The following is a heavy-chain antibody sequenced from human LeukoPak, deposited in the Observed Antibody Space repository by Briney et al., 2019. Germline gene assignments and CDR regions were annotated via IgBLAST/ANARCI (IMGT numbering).Heavy chain of an antibody. J-gene: IGHJ4*02. CDR1: GGSISGYY. CDR3: ARVTAAGGGFDY. V-gene: IGHV4-59*01. D-gene: IGHD6-13*01. CDR2: IYFSGST. Sequence: SETLSLTSTVSGGSISGYYWSWIRQPPGQGLECIGHIYFSGSTNYNPSLKSRATISVDTSKNQFSLRLSSVTAADTAVYYCARVTAAGGGFDYWGQGTLVTVSS.